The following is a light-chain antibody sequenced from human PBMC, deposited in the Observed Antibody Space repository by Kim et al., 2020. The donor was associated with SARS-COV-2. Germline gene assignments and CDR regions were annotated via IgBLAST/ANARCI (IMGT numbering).Light chain of an antibody. CDR1: QHLNSY. Sequence: ASIGDRVIITCRASQHLNSYLAWYQQKPGIAPKLLIYSATTLQSGAPSRFSGSGSGTDFTLTISSLQSEDFATYYCQQTNTFPLTFGGGTKVDIK. CDR2: SAT. V-gene: IGKV1D-12*01. CDR3: QQTNTFPLT. J-gene: IGKJ4*01.